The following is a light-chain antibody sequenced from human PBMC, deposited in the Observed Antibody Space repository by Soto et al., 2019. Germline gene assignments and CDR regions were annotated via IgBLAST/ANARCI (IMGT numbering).Light chain of an antibody. Sequence: DIQMTQSPSSLSASVGDRVTITCQASQDITLYLNWYQHKAGKAPNLLIHDVSTLETVVPARFSGRGSGTIVTRTIINLQPEDVATYYCQQYDSRPNTGGQGTKVEIK. CDR2: DVS. CDR3: QQYDSRPNT. CDR1: QDITLY. V-gene: IGKV1-33*01. J-gene: IGKJ2*01.